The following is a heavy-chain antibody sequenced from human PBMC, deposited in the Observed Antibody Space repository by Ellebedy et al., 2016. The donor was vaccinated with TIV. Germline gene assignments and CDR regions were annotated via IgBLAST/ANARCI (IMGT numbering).Heavy chain of an antibody. D-gene: IGHD6-13*01. J-gene: IGHJ4*02. CDR1: GYTFTGYY. V-gene: IGHV1-46*01. CDR3: ARDRSSSWSSYFDS. CDR2: IYPTDERR. Sequence: ASVKVSCKTSGYTFTGYYMHWVRQAPGQGLEWMGIIYPTDERRRYAEKFQGRLTITRDTSTNTVFMGLSGLQSEDTALYYCARDRSSSWSSYFDSWGQGTLVTVSS.